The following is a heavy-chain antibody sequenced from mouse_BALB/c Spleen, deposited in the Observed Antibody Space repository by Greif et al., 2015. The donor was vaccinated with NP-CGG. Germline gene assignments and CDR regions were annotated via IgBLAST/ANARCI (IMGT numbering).Heavy chain of an antibody. CDR2: IWRGGST. Sequence: QVQLQQSGPGLVQPSQSLSITCTVSGFSLTSYGVHWVRQSPGKGLEWLGVIWRGGSTDYNAAFMSRLSITKDNSKSQVFFKMNSLQADDTAIYYCAKETYYRIYYYAMDYWGQGTSVTVSS. CDR3: AKETYYRIYYYAMDY. D-gene: IGHD2-14*01. J-gene: IGHJ4*01. V-gene: IGHV2-5*01. CDR1: GFSLTSYG.